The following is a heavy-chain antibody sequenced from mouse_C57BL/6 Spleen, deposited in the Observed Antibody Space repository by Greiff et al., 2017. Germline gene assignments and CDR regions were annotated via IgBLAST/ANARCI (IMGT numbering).Heavy chain of an antibody. V-gene: IGHV1-9*01. CDR1: GYTFTGYW. D-gene: IGHD2-2*01. Sequence: QVQLQQSGAELMKPGASVKLSCKATGYTFTGYWIEWVKQRPGHGLEWIGEILPGSGSTNYNEKFKGKATFTAATSSNTAYMQRSSLTTEDSAIYYCARRWLPWYFDVWGTGTTVTVSS. J-gene: IGHJ1*03. CDR3: ARRWLPWYFDV. CDR2: ILPGSGST.